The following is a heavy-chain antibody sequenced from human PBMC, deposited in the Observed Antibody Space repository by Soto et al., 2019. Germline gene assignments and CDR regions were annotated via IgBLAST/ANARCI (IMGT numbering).Heavy chain of an antibody. CDR1: GFTLTSYG. Sequence: QVQLVQSGAEVKKPGASVKVSCQASGFTLTSYGITWLRRAPGQGLEWMGWISGYSDSIKYERRFEARPTMTVNTSTCAPDISARCLCSDDTAVASCARPLVQGTTGYAYALDVCGQRTTVIVSS. J-gene: IGHJ6*02. CDR2: ISGYSDSI. D-gene: IGHD5-12*01. CDR3: ARPLVQGTTGYAYALDV. V-gene: IGHV1-18*01.